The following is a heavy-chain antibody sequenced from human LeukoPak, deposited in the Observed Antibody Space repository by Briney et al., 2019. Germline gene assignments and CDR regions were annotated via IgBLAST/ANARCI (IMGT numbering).Heavy chain of an antibody. Sequence: GGSLRLSCAASGFTFSSYAMHWVRQAPGKGLEWVAVISYDGSNKYYADSVKGRFTISRDNSKNTLYLQMNSLRAEDTAVYYCARDPSSSWPDDWGQGTLVIVSS. CDR3: ARDPSSSWPDD. CDR2: ISYDGSNK. D-gene: IGHD6-13*01. CDR1: GFTFSSYA. V-gene: IGHV3-30*01. J-gene: IGHJ4*02.